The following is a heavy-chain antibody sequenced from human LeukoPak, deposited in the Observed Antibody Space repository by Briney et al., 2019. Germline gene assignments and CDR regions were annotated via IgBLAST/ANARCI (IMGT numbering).Heavy chain of an antibody. CDR2: IYDSGST. J-gene: IGHJ4*02. CDR1: GGSISSSSYY. CDR3: ARPTKPYYYDSSGYFFDY. V-gene: IGHV4-39*01. D-gene: IGHD3-22*01. Sequence: SETLSLTGTVSGGSISSSSYYWGWIRQPPGKGLEWIGSIYDSGSTYYNPSLKSRVTISVDTSKNQFSLKLSSVTAADTAVYYCARPTKPYYYDSSGYFFDYWGQGTLVTVSS.